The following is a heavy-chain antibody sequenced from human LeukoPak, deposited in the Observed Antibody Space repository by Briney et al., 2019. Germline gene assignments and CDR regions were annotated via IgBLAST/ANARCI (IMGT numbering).Heavy chain of an antibody. V-gene: IGHV3-64*01. Sequence: PGGSLRLSCAASGFTFSSYAMHWVRQAPGKGLEYVSAISSNGGSTYFANSVKGRFTISRDHSKNTLYLQMNSLRAEDMALYYCAKGMTTVTSSPFDYWGQGTLVTVSS. CDR1: GFTFSSYA. D-gene: IGHD4-11*01. CDR3: AKGMTTVTSSPFDY. CDR2: ISSNGGST. J-gene: IGHJ4*02.